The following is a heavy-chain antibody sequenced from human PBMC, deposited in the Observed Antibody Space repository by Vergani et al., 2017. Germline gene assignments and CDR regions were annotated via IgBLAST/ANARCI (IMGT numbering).Heavy chain of an antibody. CDR3: ARGSRAADYSGPDF. V-gene: IGHV4-61*02. J-gene: IGHJ4*02. D-gene: IGHD6-13*01. Sequence: QVQLQESGPGLVKPSQTLSLTCTVSGASMSSVGSYWTWIRQSAGKRLEWIGDILGSGTANYNPSFQGRVSMSVATSKNQFSLTLSSVTATDTAVYYCARGSRAADYSGPDFWGQGTRVTVSS. CDR1: GASMSSVGSY. CDR2: ILGSGTA.